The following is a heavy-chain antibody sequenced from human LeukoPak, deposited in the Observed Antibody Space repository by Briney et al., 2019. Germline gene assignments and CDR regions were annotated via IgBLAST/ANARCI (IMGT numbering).Heavy chain of an antibody. V-gene: IGHV3-30*01. CDR3: AGGYSYGYGDY. D-gene: IGHD5-18*01. J-gene: IGHJ4*02. CDR1: GFTFSSYA. Sequence: PGGSLRLSCAASGFTFSSYAMHWVRQAPGKGLEWVAVISYDGSNKYYADSVKGRFTISRDNSKNTLYLQMNSLRAEDTAVYYCAGGYSYGYGDYWGQGTLVTVSS. CDR2: ISYDGSNK.